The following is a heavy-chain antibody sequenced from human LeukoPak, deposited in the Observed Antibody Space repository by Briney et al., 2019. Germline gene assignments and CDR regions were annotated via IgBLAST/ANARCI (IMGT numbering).Heavy chain of an antibody. CDR3: ARDRGHSGSYFDY. J-gene: IGHJ4*02. D-gene: IGHD1-26*01. CDR1: GGSFSGYY. CDR2: IYYSGST. V-gene: IGHV4-59*01. Sequence: PSETLSLTCAVYGGSFSGYYWSWIRQPPGKGLEWIGYIYYSGSTNYNPSLKSRVTISVDTSKNQFSLKLSSVTAADTAVYYCARDRGHSGSYFDYWGQGTLVTVSS.